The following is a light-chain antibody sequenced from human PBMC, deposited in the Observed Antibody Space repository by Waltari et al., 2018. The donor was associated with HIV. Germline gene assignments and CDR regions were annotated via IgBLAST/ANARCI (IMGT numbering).Light chain of an antibody. CDR3: AAWDDSLNGPV. CDR1: SSTIGSNT. Sequence: QYVLTQPPSASGTPGQRVTISCSGSSSTIGSNTVNWYQQLPGTAPKLLIYSNNQRPSGVPDRFSGSKSGTSASLAISGLQSEDEADYYCAAWDDSLNGPVFGGGTKLTVL. V-gene: IGLV1-44*01. CDR2: SNN. J-gene: IGLJ3*02.